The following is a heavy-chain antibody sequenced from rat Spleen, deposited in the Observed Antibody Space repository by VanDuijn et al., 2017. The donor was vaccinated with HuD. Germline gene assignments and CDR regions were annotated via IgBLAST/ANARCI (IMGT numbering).Heavy chain of an antibody. V-gene: IGHV2-19*01. CDR2: LWDDGST. CDR3: TRDHSYWGSYYPGGFAY. Sequence: VQLKESGPGLVQPSQTLSLTCTGSGFSLSDYSVHWVRQPPGKGLEWLGGLWDDGSTDYNSALKFRLSISRDTSKSQVFLKMSSLQTEDTAIYFCTRDHSYWGSYYPGGFAYWGQGTLVTASS. J-gene: IGHJ3*01. CDR1: GFSLSDYS. D-gene: IGHD1-12*02.